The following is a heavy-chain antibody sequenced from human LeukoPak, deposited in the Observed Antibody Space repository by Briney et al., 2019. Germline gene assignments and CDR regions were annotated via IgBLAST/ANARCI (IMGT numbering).Heavy chain of an antibody. Sequence: SETLSLTCTVSGGSISSYYWSWIRQPPGKGLEWIGYIYYSGSTNYNPSLKSRVTISVDTSKNQFSLKLSSVTAADTAVYYCARGYDSSAYYPFNYWGQGTLVTVSS. CDR3: ARGYDSSAYYPFNY. D-gene: IGHD3-22*01. J-gene: IGHJ4*02. V-gene: IGHV4-59*01. CDR1: GGSISSYY. CDR2: IYYSGST.